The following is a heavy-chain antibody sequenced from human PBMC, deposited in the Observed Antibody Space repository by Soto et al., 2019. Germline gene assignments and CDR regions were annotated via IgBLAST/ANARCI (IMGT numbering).Heavy chain of an antibody. V-gene: IGHV3-64D*06. D-gene: IGHD3-9*01. CDR1: GFTFSIYA. CDR3: AKKYFDSQWLKNFDY. J-gene: IGHJ4*02. Sequence: GGSLRLSCSASGFTFSIYAMHWVRQAPGKGLEYVSSISINGGSTHYADSVKGRFTISRDNSKNTQYLQMNSLRAEDTAVYYCAKKYFDSQWLKNFDYWGQGTLVTVSS. CDR2: ISINGGST.